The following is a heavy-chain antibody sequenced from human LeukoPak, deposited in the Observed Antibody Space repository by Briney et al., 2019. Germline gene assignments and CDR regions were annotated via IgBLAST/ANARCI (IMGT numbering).Heavy chain of an antibody. CDR3: ARGPSHGAFDI. J-gene: IGHJ3*02. Sequence: ASVKVSCKASGYTFSTYWLHWLRQAPGQGLEWMGWTNPNNGDTYSAQIFQGRVTMTRDTSISTAYMGLTRLESDDTAVYYCARGPSHGAFDIWGQGTMVTVSS. V-gene: IGHV1-2*02. CDR2: TNPNNGDT. CDR1: GYTFSTYW.